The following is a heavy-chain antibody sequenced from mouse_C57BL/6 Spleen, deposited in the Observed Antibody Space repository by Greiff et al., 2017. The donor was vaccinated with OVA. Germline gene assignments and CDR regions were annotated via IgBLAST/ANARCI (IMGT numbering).Heavy chain of an antibody. V-gene: IGHV1-19*01. Sequence: VQLQQSGPVLVKPGASVKMSCKASGYTFTDYYMNWVKQSHGKSLEWIGVINPYNGGTSYNQKFKGKATLTVDKSSSTAYMELNSLTSEDSAVYYCAREGYYYGKNAMDYWGQGTSVTVSS. CDR1: GYTFTDYY. CDR3: AREGYYYGKNAMDY. CDR2: INPYNGGT. D-gene: IGHD1-1*01. J-gene: IGHJ4*01.